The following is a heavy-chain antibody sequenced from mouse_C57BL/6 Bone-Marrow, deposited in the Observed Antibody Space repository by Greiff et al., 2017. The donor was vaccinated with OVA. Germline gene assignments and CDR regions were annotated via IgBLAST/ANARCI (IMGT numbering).Heavy chain of an antibody. CDR1: GYTFTDYY. CDR2: INPYNGGT. J-gene: IGHJ3*01. D-gene: IGHD2-4*01. CDR3: ARLYDYEGFAY. Sequence: VQLKESGPVLVKPGASVKMSCKASGYTFTDYYMNWVKQSHGKSLEWIGVINPYNGGTSYNQKFKGKATLTVDKSSSTAYMELNSLTSEDSAVYYCARLYDYEGFAYWGQGTLVTVSA. V-gene: IGHV1-19*01.